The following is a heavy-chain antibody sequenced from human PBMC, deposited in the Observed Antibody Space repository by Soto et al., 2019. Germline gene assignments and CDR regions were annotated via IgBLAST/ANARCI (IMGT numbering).Heavy chain of an antibody. J-gene: IGHJ4*02. CDR3: AKEHIVVVVAGYFDY. V-gene: IGHV3-23*01. Sequence: PGGSLRLSCAASGFTFSSYAMSWVRQAPGKGLEWVSAISGSGGSTYYADSVKGRFTISRDNSKNTLYLQMNSLRAEDTAVYYWAKEHIVVVVAGYFDYWGQGTLVTVSS. CDR1: GFTFSSYA. D-gene: IGHD2-15*01. CDR2: ISGSGGST.